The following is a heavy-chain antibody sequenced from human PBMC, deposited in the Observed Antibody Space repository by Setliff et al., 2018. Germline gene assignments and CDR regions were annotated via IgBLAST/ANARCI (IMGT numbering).Heavy chain of an antibody. D-gene: IGHD2-15*01. V-gene: IGHV4-61*02. CDR3: ARDRVVVLAGRRGFYFDY. J-gene: IGHJ4*02. CDR1: GGSVGNSYYY. CDR2: IYTTWST. Sequence: PSETLSLTCTVSGGSVGNSYYYWNWIRQPAGKGLEWIGRIYTTWSTNYNPSLKSRVTISLDTSKNQFSLKLSSVTAADTAVYYCARDRVVVLAGRRGFYFDYWGQGTLVTVSS.